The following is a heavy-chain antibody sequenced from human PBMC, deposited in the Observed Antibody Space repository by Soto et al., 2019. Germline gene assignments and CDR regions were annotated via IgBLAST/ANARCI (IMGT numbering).Heavy chain of an antibody. CDR1: GYSFTRYW. J-gene: IGHJ6*02. V-gene: IGHV5-51*01. D-gene: IGHD6-13*01. CDR2: IYPGDSDT. CDR3: ARREGSSSWYGHYYYGMDV. Sequence: GESLKISCKGSGYSFTRYWVGSVRQMPGKGLEWMGIIYPGDSDTRYSPSFQGQVTISADKSISTAYLQWSSLKASDTAMYYCARREGSSSWYGHYYYGMDVWGQGTTVTVSS.